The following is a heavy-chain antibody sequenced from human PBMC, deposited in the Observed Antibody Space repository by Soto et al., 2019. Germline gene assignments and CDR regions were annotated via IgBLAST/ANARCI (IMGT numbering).Heavy chain of an antibody. CDR1: GGTFSSYA. J-gene: IGHJ6*01. D-gene: IGHD1-1*01. CDR3: ARYVTGTGDYYYYCGMEV. CDR2: IIPIFGTA. V-gene: IGHV1-69*06. Sequence: SVKVSCKASGGTFSSYAISWVRQAPGQGLEWMGGIIPIFGTANYAQKFQGRVTITADKSTSTAYMELSSLRSEDTAVYYCARYVTGTGDYYYYCGMEVWGQGTTVTV.